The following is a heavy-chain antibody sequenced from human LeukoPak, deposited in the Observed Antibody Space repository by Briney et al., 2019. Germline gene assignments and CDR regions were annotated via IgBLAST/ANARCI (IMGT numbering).Heavy chain of an antibody. J-gene: IGHJ6*03. CDR2: INPSGGST. V-gene: IGHV1-46*01. Sequence: GASVKVSCKASGYTFTSYYMHWVRQAPGQGLEWMGIINPSGGSTSYAQKFQGRVTMTRDMSTSTAYMELSSLRSEDTAVYYCARGVLRYFDWLRPHYYMDVWGKGTTVTISS. CDR3: ARGVLRYFDWLRPHYYMDV. D-gene: IGHD3-9*01. CDR1: GYTFTSYY.